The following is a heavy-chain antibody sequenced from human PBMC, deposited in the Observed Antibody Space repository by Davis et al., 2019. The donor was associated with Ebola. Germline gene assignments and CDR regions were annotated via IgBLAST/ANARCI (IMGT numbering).Heavy chain of an antibody. J-gene: IGHJ6*02. Sequence: ASVKVSCKASGYTFTDYYMHWVRQAPGQGLEWMGWINPNSGGTNYAQKFQGRVTMTRDTSISTAYMELSRLRSDDTAVYYCARGSIAARPNYYGMDVWGQGTTVTVSS. D-gene: IGHD6-6*01. CDR1: GYTFTDYY. V-gene: IGHV1-2*02. CDR3: ARGSIAARPNYYGMDV. CDR2: INPNSGGT.